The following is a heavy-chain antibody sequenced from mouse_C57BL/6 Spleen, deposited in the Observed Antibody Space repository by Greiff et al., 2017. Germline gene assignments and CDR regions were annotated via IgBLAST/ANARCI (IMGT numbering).Heavy chain of an antibody. CDR2: IDPSDSET. Sequence: VQLQQPGAELVRPGSSVKLSCKASGYTFTSYWMHWVKQRPIQGLEWIGNIDPSDSETHYNQKFKDKATLTVDKSSSTAYMQLSSLTSEDSAVYYCARHHYYGSTLGAMDYWGQGTSVTVSS. CDR3: ARHHYYGSTLGAMDY. J-gene: IGHJ4*01. V-gene: IGHV1-52*01. D-gene: IGHD1-1*01. CDR1: GYTFTSYW.